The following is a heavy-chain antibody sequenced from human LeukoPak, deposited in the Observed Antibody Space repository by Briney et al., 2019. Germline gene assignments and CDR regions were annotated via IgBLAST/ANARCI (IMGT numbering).Heavy chain of an antibody. CDR2: IIPIFGTA. CDR3: ARSSSSGWGNYYYYGMDV. J-gene: IGHJ6*02. Sequence: ASVKVSCKASGGTFSSYAISWVRQAPGQGLEWMGGIIPIFGTANYAQKFQGRVTITADESTSTAYMELSSLRFEDTAVYYCARSSSSGWGNYYYYGMDVWGQGTTVTVSS. D-gene: IGHD6-19*01. CDR1: GGTFSSYA. V-gene: IGHV1-69*13.